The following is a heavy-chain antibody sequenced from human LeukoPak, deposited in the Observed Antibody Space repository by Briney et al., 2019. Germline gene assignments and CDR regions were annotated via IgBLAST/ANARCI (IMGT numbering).Heavy chain of an antibody. CDR2: ISSSSSYI. J-gene: IGHJ4*02. CDR3: ARGLGTYYYGSGSSYYFDY. V-gene: IGHV3-21*01. D-gene: IGHD3-10*01. Sequence: GGSLRLSCAASGFTFSSYSMNWVRQAPGKGLEWVSSISSSSSYIYYADSVKGRFTISRDNSKNTVYLQMNNLRVDDTAVYYCARGLGTYYYGSGSSYYFDYWGQGTLVTVSS. CDR1: GFTFSSYS.